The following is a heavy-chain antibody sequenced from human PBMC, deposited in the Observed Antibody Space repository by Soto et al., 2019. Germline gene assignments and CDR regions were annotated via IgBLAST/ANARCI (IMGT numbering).Heavy chain of an antibody. J-gene: IGHJ6*03. V-gene: IGHV4-59*01. CDR3: ARGPTVTTVPYYYYMDV. D-gene: IGHD4-4*01. CDR2: IYYSGST. CDR1: GGSISSYY. Sequence: PSETLSLTCTVSGGSISSYYWSWIRQPPGKGLEWIGYIYYSGSTNYNPSLKSRVTISVDTSKNQFSLKLSSVTAADTAVYYCARGPTVTTVPYYYYMDVWGKGTTVTVSS.